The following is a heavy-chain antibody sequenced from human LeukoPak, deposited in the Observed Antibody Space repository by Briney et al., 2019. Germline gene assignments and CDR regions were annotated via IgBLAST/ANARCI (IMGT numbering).Heavy chain of an antibody. D-gene: IGHD3-10*01. CDR1: GFIFSDYA. V-gene: IGHV3-23*01. CDR2: ISASGENT. CDR3: ARGAVRGPTRYYMDV. Sequence: SGGSLRLSCAASGFIFSDYAMTWVRQAPGKGLEWVSAISASGENTHYADSVKGRFTISRDNAKNPLYLQMNSLRAEDTAVYYCARGAVRGPTRYYMDVWGKGTTVTVSS. J-gene: IGHJ6*03.